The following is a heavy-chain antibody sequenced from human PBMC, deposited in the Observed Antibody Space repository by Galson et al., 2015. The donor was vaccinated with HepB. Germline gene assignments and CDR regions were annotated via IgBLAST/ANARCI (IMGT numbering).Heavy chain of an antibody. CDR1: GFTFTRYA. D-gene: IGHD6-19*01. Sequence: SLRLSCAASGFTFTRYAMSWVRQAPGKGLEWVSSVTSNGGRTFYADSVKGRFTISRDNSKNTVDLQMDRLRAEDTAIYFCARDRDTSGWYGDHYYYGMDVWGQGTTVTVSS. J-gene: IGHJ6*02. CDR2: VTSNGGRT. V-gene: IGHV3-23*01. CDR3: ARDRDTSGWYGDHYYYGMDV.